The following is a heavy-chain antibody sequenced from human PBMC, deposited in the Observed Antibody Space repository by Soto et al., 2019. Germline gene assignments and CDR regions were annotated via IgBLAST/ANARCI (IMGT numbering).Heavy chain of an antibody. D-gene: IGHD3-3*01. Sequence: SCKASGYTFTSYYMHWVRQAPGQGLEWMGIINPSGGSTSYAQKFQGRVTMTRDTSTSTVYMELSSLRSEDTAVYYCAGSIFGVVIMVYWGQGTLVTVSS. CDR2: INPSGGST. CDR3: AGSIFGVVIMVY. V-gene: IGHV1-46*01. J-gene: IGHJ4*02. CDR1: GYTFTSYY.